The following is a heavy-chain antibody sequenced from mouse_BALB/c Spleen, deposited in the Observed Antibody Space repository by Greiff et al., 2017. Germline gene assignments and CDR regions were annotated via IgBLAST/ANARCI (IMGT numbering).Heavy chain of an antibody. CDR2: IYPGGGYT. D-gene: IGHD2-1*01. CDR3: ARSNYGNYFYFDV. J-gene: IGHJ1*01. Sequence: QVQLQQSGAELVRPGTSVKISCKASGYTFTNYWLGWVKQRPGYGLEWIGDIYPGGGYTNYNEKFKGKATLTADTSSSTAYMQLSSLTSEDSAVYFCARSNYGNYFYFDVWGAGTTVTVSS. CDR1: GYTFTNYW. V-gene: IGHV1-63*02.